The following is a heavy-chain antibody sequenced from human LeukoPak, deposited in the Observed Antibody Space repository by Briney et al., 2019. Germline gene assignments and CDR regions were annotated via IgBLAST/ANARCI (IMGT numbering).Heavy chain of an antibody. D-gene: IGHD6-25*01. CDR1: GVSISSGGYY. CDR3: ASQAATTEEPFDF. J-gene: IGHJ4*02. V-gene: IGHV4-31*03. CDR2: IYYGGSS. Sequence: KPSETLSPTCTVSGVSISSGGYYWSWIRQHPGKGLEWIGYIYYGGSSYYNPSLKSRIAISVDTSKNQFSLQLSSVTAADTAVYYCASQAATTEEPFDFWGQGTLVTVSS.